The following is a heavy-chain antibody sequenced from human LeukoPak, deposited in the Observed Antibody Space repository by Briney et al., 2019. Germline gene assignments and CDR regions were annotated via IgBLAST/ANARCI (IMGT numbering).Heavy chain of an antibody. CDR1: GFTFSSYS. D-gene: IGHD2-2*01. Sequence: GGSLRLSCAASGFTFSSYSMNWVRQAPGKGLEWVSSISSSSSYIYYADSEKGRFTISRDNAKNSLYLQMNSLRAEDTAVYYCARDPPLQYCSSTSCYWDDAFDIWGQGTMVTVSS. CDR3: ARDPPLQYCSSTSCYWDDAFDI. CDR2: ISSSSSYI. V-gene: IGHV3-21*01. J-gene: IGHJ3*02.